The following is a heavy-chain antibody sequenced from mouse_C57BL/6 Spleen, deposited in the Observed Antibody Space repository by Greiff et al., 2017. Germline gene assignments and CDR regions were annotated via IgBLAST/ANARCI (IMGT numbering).Heavy chain of an antibody. J-gene: IGHJ3*01. Sequence: QVQLQQPGAELVRPGSSVKLSCKASGYTFTSYWLDWVKQRPGQGLEWIGNIYPSDSETHYNQKFKDKATLTVDKSSSTAYMQLSSLTSEDSAVFYCARYGYDPAFAYWGQGTLVTVS. CDR3: ARYGYDPAFAY. CDR1: GYTFTSYW. D-gene: IGHD2-2*01. V-gene: IGHV1-61*01. CDR2: IYPSDSET.